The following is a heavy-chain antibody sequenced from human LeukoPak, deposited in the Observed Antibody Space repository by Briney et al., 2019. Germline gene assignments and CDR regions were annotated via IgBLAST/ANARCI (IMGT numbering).Heavy chain of an antibody. D-gene: IGHD2-2*01. CDR2: ISYDGSNK. Sequence: GRSLRLSCAASGFTFSSYGMHWVRQAPGKGLEWVAVISYDGSNKYYAASVKGRFTISRDNSKNTLYLQMNSLRAEDTAVYYCAKPALPSQDAFDIWGQGTMVTVSS. J-gene: IGHJ3*02. CDR1: GFTFSSYG. V-gene: IGHV3-30*18. CDR3: AKPALPSQDAFDI.